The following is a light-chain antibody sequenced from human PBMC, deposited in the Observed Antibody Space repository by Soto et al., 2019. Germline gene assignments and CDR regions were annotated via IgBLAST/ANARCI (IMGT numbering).Light chain of an antibody. CDR1: SGSIGSNY. Sequence: NFMLTQPHSVSESPGKTVTISCTRSSGSIGSNYVQWYQQRPGSAPTTVIYEDKQRPSEVPDRFSGSTDGSSNSASLTISGLQTEDEADYYCQSYDSSSVVFGGGTKLTVL. CDR2: EDK. CDR3: QSYDSSSVV. J-gene: IGLJ2*01. V-gene: IGLV6-57*04.